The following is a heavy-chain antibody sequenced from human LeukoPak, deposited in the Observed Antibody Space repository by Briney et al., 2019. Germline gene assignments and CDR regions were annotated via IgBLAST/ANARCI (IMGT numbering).Heavy chain of an antibody. CDR2: ISAYNGNT. CDR1: GYTFTNYA. D-gene: IGHD1-26*01. CDR3: ATKVGATSD. J-gene: IGHJ4*02. V-gene: IGHV1-18*01. Sequence: VASVKVSCKASGYTFTNYAISWVRQAPGQGLEWMGWISAYNGNTNYAQNLQGRVTMTEDTSTDTAYMELSSLRSEDTAVYYCATKVGATSDWGQGTLVTVSS.